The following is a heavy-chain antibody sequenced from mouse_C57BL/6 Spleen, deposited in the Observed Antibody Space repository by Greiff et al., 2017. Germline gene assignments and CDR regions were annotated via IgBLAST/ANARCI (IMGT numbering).Heavy chain of an antibody. CDR3: ASDPHYYGSSYEGFAY. J-gene: IGHJ3*01. D-gene: IGHD1-1*01. CDR2: IWGVGST. V-gene: IGHV2-6*01. Sequence: QVQLKESGPGLVAPSQSLSITCTVSGFSLTSYGVDWVRQSPGQGLEWLGVIWGVGSTNYNSALKSRLSISKDNSKSQVFLKMNSLQTDDTAMYYCASDPHYYGSSYEGFAYWGQGTLVTVSA. CDR1: GFSLTSYG.